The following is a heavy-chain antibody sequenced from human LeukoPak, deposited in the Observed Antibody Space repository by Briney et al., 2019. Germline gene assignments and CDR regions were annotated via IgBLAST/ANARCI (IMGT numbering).Heavy chain of an antibody. CDR1: GGSISSYY. J-gene: IGHJ4*02. CDR2: IYYSGST. CDR3: ARSRKYSYGFDY. Sequence: SETLSLTCTVSGGSISSYYWSWIRQPPGKGLEWIGYIYYSGSTNYNPSLKSRVTISVDTSKNQFSLKLSSVTAADTAVYYCARSRKYSYGFDYWGQGTLVTVSS. D-gene: IGHD5-18*01. V-gene: IGHV4-59*12.